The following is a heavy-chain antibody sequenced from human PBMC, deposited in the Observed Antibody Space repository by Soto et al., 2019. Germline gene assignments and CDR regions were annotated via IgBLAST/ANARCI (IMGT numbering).Heavy chain of an antibody. D-gene: IGHD6-13*01. J-gene: IGHJ4*02. Sequence: QVQLQESGPGLVEPSGTLSLTCAVSGASISNTNWWSWVRQPPGKGLEWIGEIYHSGTTNCDPSLKIRVTISVDKSKNQFSLKLSSVTAADTAVYYCAIPGAGDFDYWGQGTLVTVSS. CDR3: AIPGAGDFDY. CDR2: IYHSGTT. CDR1: GASISNTNW. V-gene: IGHV4-4*02.